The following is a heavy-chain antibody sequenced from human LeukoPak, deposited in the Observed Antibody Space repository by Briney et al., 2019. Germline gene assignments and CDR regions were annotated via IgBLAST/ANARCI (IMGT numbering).Heavy chain of an antibody. V-gene: IGHV1-2*02. CDR2: INPNSGGT. D-gene: IGHD7-27*01. Sequence: ASVKVSCKASGYTFTGYYMHWVRQAPGQGLEWMGWINPNSGGTNYAQRFQGRVTMTRDTSISTAYMELNRLRSGDTAVYYCARVWVDVGNVGTFDYWGQGTLVTVSS. J-gene: IGHJ4*02. CDR3: ARVWVDVGNVGTFDY. CDR1: GYTFTGYY.